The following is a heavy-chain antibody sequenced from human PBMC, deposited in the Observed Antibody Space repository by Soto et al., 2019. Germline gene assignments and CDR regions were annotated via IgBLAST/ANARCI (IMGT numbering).Heavy chain of an antibody. CDR1: GYTFTSYY. CDR2: INPSGDST. Sequence: GASVKVSCKASGYTFTSYYMHWVRQAPGQGLEWMGIINPSGDSTSYAQKLQGRVTMTRDTSTSTVYMELSSLRSEDTAVYYCAISSYESAWGSPSSGHFGNWGKGTLVSVAS. V-gene: IGHV1-46*01. CDR3: AISSYESAWGSPSSGHFGN. D-gene: IGHD3-16*01. J-gene: IGHJ4*02.